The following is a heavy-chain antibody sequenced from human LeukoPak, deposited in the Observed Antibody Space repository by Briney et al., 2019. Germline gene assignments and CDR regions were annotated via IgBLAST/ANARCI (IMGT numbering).Heavy chain of an antibody. CDR3: ARDLVSPSSGYYGVYFDY. Sequence: GASVKVSCKVSGYTLTELSMHWVRQAPGKGLEWMGGFDPEDGETIYAQKFQGRVTITADESTSTAYMELSSLRSEDTAVYYCARDLVSPSSGYYGVYFDYWGQGTLVTVSS. CDR1: GYTLTELS. CDR2: FDPEDGET. V-gene: IGHV1-24*01. D-gene: IGHD3-22*01. J-gene: IGHJ4*02.